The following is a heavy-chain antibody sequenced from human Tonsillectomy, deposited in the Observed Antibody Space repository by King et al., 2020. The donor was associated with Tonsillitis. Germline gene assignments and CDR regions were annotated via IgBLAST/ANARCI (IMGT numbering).Heavy chain of an antibody. J-gene: IGHJ3*01. V-gene: IGHV1-2*02. Sequence: QLVQSGAEVKKPGASVKVSCKASGYTFNGYYIHWVRQAPGQGLEWMGGINTNTGGAEYAQKFQGRVTMTSDMFITTAYLDLSRLRSDDTAFYYCARDPRFPRQDGVWGQGTMVTVSS. CDR3: ARDPRFPRQDGV. CDR1: GYTFNGYY. CDR2: INTNTGGA.